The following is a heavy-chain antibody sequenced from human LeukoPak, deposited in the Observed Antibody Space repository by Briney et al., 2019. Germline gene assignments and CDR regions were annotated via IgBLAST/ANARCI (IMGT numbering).Heavy chain of an antibody. CDR1: GGSISSYH. CDR3: ARLHYDSSGYYYFDY. J-gene: IGHJ4*02. Sequence: PSETLSLTCSVSGGSISSYHWSWIRQPPGKGLEWIGYIYYSGITNYNPSLKSRVTISVDTSKNQFSLKLSSVTAADTAVYYCARLHYDSSGYYYFDYWGQGTLVTVSS. V-gene: IGHV4-59*08. D-gene: IGHD3-22*01. CDR2: IYYSGIT.